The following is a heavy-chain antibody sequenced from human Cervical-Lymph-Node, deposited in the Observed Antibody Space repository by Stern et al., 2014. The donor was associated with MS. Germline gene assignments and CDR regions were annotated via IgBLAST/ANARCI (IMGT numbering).Heavy chain of an antibody. J-gene: IGHJ3*02. CDR1: GGSISSGGYS. Sequence: QLQLQESGSGLVKPSQTLSLTCAVSGGSISSGGYSWSWIRQPPGKGLEWIGYIYHRGSTYYNPSLKSRVTISIDRSKNQFSLNLSSVTAADTAVYYCARSSTVTPNAFDIWGQGTMVTVSS. CDR3: ARSSTVTPNAFDI. D-gene: IGHD4-17*01. V-gene: IGHV4-30-2*01. CDR2: IYHRGST.